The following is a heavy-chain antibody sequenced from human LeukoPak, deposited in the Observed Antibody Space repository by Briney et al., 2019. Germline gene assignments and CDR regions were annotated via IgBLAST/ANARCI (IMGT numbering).Heavy chain of an antibody. CDR3: ARESTLIKFAY. V-gene: IGHV3-48*03. Sequence: PGGSLRLSCAASGFTFSSFEMNWVRQAPGKGLEWVSYISNTGSIIYYADSVRGRFTVSRDNARNSLHLQLNSLRAEDTAVYYCARESTLIKFAYWGQGTLVTVSS. CDR1: GFTFSSFE. CDR2: ISNTGSII. J-gene: IGHJ4*02. D-gene: IGHD3-16*01.